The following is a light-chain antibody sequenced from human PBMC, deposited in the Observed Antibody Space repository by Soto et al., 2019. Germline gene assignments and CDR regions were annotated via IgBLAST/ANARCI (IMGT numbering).Light chain of an antibody. V-gene: IGLV2-14*01. CDR2: DVS. CDR1: SSDVGGYNY. Sequence: QSALTQPASVSGSPGQSITISCTGTSSDVGGYNYVSWYQQHPGKAPKLMIYDVSNRPSWVSIRFSDSKSGNTAYLTISGIEAEDEADYYCSSYTRSSAYVFGTGTQLTVL. CDR3: SSYTRSSAYV. J-gene: IGLJ1*01.